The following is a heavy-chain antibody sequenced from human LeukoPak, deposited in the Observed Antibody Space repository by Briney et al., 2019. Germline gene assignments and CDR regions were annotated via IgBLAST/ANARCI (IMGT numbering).Heavy chain of an antibody. CDR3: AKEMKHYYNSATIGFDI. CDR2: ISGNGGSA. CDR1: GFTFSSSA. D-gene: IGHD3-10*01. Sequence: GRSLRLSCAASGFTFSSSAMSWVRQAPGKGLEWVSAISGNGGSAYYADSVKGRFTISRDNSKNTLYLQMNSLRAEDTAVYYYAKEMKHYYNSATIGFDIWGQGTMVTVSS. V-gene: IGHV3-23*01. J-gene: IGHJ3*02.